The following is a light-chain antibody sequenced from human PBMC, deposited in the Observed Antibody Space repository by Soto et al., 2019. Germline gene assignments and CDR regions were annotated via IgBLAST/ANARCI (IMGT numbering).Light chain of an antibody. CDR3: QQRSNWWT. V-gene: IGKV3-11*01. CDR2: DAS. Sequence: EIVLTQSPATLSLSPGERATLSCRASQSVSSYLAWYQQKPGQAPRLLIYDASNRATSIPARFSGSGSGTDFTLTISSLEPEDFAVYYCQQRSNWWTFGQGTKVEI. CDR1: QSVSSY. J-gene: IGKJ1*01.